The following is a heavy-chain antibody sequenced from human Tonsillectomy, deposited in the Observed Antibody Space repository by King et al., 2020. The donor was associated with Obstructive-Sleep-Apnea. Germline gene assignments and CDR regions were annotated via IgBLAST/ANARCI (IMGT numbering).Heavy chain of an antibody. J-gene: IGHJ4*02. CDR3: ARLRYDSNGYYYGDY. Sequence: EQLVQSGAEVKKPGESLRISCKGSGYSFTNYWITWVRQMPGKGLEWMGRIDPSDSYTNYSPSFQGHVTISADKSFSTAYLQWSSLKASDTAMYYCARLRYDSNGYYYGDYWGQGTLVTVSS. D-gene: IGHD3-22*01. V-gene: IGHV5-10-1*01. CDR1: GYSFTNYW. CDR2: IDPSDSYT.